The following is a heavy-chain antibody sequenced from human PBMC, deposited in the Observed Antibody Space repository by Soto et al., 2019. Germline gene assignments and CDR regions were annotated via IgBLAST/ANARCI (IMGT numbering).Heavy chain of an antibody. D-gene: IGHD3-3*01. CDR2: IYYSGST. CDR1: GGSISSYY. V-gene: IGHV4-59*01. Sequence: SETLSLTCAVSGGSISSYYWSWIRQPPGKGLEWIGYIYYSGSTNYNPSLKSRVTISVDTSKNQFSLKLSSVTAADTSVYYCAINYDFWGGSQPSSFDPWGQGTLVTASS. J-gene: IGHJ5*02. CDR3: AINYDFWGGSQPSSFDP.